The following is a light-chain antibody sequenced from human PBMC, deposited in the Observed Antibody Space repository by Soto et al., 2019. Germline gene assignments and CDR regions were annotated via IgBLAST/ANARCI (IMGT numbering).Light chain of an antibody. CDR3: QQYYISPLT. CDR2: WAS. CDR1: QSVLYSANNKNY. V-gene: IGKV4-1*01. Sequence: DIVMTQSPDSLAVSLGERATINCKSSQSVLYSANNKNYLAWYQQKAGQPPKVLIYWASNRESGVPDRXSGSGSGTDFTLSISSLQAEDVAVYYCQQYYISPLTFGGGTKVEIK. J-gene: IGKJ4*01.